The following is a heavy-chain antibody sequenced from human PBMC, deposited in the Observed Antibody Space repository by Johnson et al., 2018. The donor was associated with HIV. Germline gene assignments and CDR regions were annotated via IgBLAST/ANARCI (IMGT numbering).Heavy chain of an antibody. CDR1: GFTFSSYA. CDR2: ITGSSASR. CDR3: AKDSVFNYYDSSGYYGGAFDI. J-gene: IGHJ3*02. D-gene: IGHD3-22*01. V-gene: IGHV3-23*04. Sequence: VQLVESGGGLVQPGGYLRLSCVASGFTFSSYAMSWVRQAPGKGLEWVSGITGSSASRYYADSVKGRFTISRDNSKNTLYLQMNSLRAEDTAVYYCAKDSVFNYYDSSGYYGGAFDIWGQGTMVTVSS.